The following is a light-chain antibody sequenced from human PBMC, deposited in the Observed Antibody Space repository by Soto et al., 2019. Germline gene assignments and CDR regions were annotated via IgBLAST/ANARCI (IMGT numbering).Light chain of an antibody. V-gene: IGKV3-20*01. J-gene: IGKJ1*01. CDR2: GAS. Sequence: EIVLKQSPGTLSLSPGERATLSCRASQSVSSSYLAWYQQKPGQAPRLLIYGASSRATGIPDRFSGSGSGTEFTLTISSLQPDDSATYFCQQYNSYSTFGQGTKVDIK. CDR1: QSVSSSY. CDR3: QQYNSYST.